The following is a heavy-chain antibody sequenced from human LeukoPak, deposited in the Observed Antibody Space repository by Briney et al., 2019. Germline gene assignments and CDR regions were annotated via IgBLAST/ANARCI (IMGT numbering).Heavy chain of an antibody. CDR3: ARVSGYYDSSGYNSFDY. D-gene: IGHD3-22*01. Sequence: GGSLRLSCVASGFTVSNSYMSWVRQAPGKGLEWVSVIYSDGGTFYSDSVKGRFTISRDYSKSTLYLQMNSLRADDTAVYYCARVSGYYDSSGYNSFDYWGQGTLVTVSS. CDR1: GFTVSNSY. V-gene: IGHV3-53*01. J-gene: IGHJ4*02. CDR2: IYSDGGT.